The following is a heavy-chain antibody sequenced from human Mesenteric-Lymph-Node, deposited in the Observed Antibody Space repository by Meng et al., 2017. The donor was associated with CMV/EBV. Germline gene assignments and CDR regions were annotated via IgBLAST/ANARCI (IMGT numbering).Heavy chain of an antibody. CDR1: GFTLSSYS. CDR3: ARERGGDLYHYYGMDV. J-gene: IGHJ6*02. CDR2: ISSSSLTI. V-gene: IGHV3-48*04. D-gene: IGHD4-17*01. Sequence: GESLKISCAASGFTLSSYSMNWVRQVPGRDLEWLSYISSSSLTIWYADSVKGRFTISRDNAKNSLHLQLNSLRAEDTAVYYCARERGGDLYHYYGMDVWGQGTTVTVS.